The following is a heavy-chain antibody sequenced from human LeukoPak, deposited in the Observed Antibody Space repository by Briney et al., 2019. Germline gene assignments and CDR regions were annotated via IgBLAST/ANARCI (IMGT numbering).Heavy chain of an antibody. CDR3: ARLPYRDGVAQDY. CDR2: INPISGAT. CDR1: GYTFTRYY. J-gene: IGHJ4*02. Sequence: ASVKVSCKTSGYTFTRYYMQWVRQAPGHGLEWMGIINPISGATDYAQKFQGRVTMNRDTSTSTVYMEPSSLRSEDTAMYYCARLPYRDGVAQDYWGQGTLVTVSP. D-gene: IGHD3-16*02. V-gene: IGHV1-46*01.